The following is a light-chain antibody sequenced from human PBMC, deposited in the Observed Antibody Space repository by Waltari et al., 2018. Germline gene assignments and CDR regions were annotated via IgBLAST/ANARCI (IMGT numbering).Light chain of an antibody. CDR3: AGWDDSLNGV. V-gene: IGLV1-44*01. CDR2: RDN. Sequence: QSVLTQPPSASGTPGQRVIISCSGSGSNIGIQTVTCYRQVPGTAPELLIYRDNQRPSGVPDRFSGSKSGTSASLAISGLQSEDEADYYCAGWDDSLNGVFGGGTKLTVL. J-gene: IGLJ3*02. CDR1: GSNIGIQT.